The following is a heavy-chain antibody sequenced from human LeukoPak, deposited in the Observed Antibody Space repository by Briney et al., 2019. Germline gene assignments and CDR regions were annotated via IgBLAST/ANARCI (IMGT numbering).Heavy chain of an antibody. D-gene: IGHD3-10*01. J-gene: IGHJ6*03. Sequence: ASGKVSCKVAGYTLTQLSMHWVRQAPGKRLGWRGGFDPEDGETIYAQKFQGRVTMTEDTSTDTAYMELSSLRSEDTAVYYCATDYYGSGSYNYMDVWGKGTTVTISS. CDR1: GYTLTQLS. V-gene: IGHV1-24*01. CDR2: FDPEDGET. CDR3: ATDYYGSGSYNYMDV.